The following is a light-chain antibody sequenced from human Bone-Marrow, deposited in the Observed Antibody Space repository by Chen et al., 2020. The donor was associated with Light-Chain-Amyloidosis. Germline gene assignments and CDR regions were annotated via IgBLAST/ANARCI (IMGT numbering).Light chain of an antibody. Sequence: ESVMKHSPATLPLFPGESATLSCRVSQSVGNKLAWYQHKPGQGPSLVIYDASTSASGIPARFSGSGSGTEFTLTISSLQSEDFAVYFCQQYNNWPRTFGQVTRVEVK. CDR2: DAS. J-gene: IGKJ1*01. CDR1: QSVGNK. V-gene: IGKV3-15*01. CDR3: QQYNNWPRT.